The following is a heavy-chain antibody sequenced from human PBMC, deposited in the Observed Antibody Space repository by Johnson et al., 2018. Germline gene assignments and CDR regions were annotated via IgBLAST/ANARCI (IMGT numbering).Heavy chain of an antibody. V-gene: IGHV4-59*01. CDR3: ARYFKESFDI. CDR1: GGSISSYY. D-gene: IGHD3-9*01. J-gene: IGHJ3*02. Sequence: QVQLQEAGPGLVKPTETLSLTCTVSGGSISSYYWSWIRQPPGKGLEWIGYIYYSGSTNYNPSLKRRVTISVDTSQNQFPLKRSSVTAAATAVYYCARYFKESFDIWGQGTMVTVSS. CDR2: IYYSGST.